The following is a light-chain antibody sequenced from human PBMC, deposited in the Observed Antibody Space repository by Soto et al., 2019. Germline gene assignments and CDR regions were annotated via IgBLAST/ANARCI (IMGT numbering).Light chain of an antibody. V-gene: IGKV1-39*01. CDR1: QSISSY. Sequence: DIQMTQSPSSLSASVGDRVTITCRASQSISSYLNWYQQKPGKAPRLLIYAASSLQSGVPSRFSGSVSGTDFTLTIISLQPEDFATYYCQQSYSTPTFGQGTRLEIK. J-gene: IGKJ5*01. CDR3: QQSYSTPT. CDR2: AAS.